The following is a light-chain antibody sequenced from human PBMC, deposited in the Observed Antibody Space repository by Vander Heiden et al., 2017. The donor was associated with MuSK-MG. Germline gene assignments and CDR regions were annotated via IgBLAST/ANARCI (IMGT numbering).Light chain of an antibody. V-gene: IGKV3-15*01. CDR3: QQYNDWPPEYT. J-gene: IGKJ2*01. CDR1: QSVSSN. Sequence: EIVMTQSPATLSVSPGERATLSCRASQSVSSNLAWYQQKPGQAPRLVIYGASTRATDIPARFSGSGSGTEFTLTIGSLQSEDFAVYYCQQYNDWPPEYTFGQGTKLEIK. CDR2: GAS.